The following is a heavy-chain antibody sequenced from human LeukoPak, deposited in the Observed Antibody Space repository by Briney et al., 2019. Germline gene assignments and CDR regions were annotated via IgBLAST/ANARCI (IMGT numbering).Heavy chain of an antibody. CDR1: GFTFSSYG. Sequence: GGSLRLSCAASGFTFSSYGMHWVRQAPGKGLEWVAVISYDGSNKYYADSVKGRFTISRDNSKNTLYLQMNSLKTEDTAVYYCTTGPGRITIFGVVIIGEFDYWGQGTLVTVSS. CDR3: TTGPGRITIFGVVIIGEFDY. J-gene: IGHJ4*02. D-gene: IGHD3-3*01. V-gene: IGHV3-30*03. CDR2: ISYDGSNK.